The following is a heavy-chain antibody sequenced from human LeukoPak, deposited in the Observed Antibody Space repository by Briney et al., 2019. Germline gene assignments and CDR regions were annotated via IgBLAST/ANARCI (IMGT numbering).Heavy chain of an antibody. J-gene: IGHJ4*02. CDR1: GFTFSSFG. D-gene: IGHD2-2*01. Sequence: TGGSLRLSCAASGFTFSSFGMHWVRQAPGKGLEWVTFIRYDGSNKYYADSVKGRFTISRDISKNTMYLQMNSLRAEDTAMYYCAKDRSLRDIVVLPPTMGIDYWGQGTLVTVSS. CDR2: IRYDGSNK. V-gene: IGHV3-30*02. CDR3: AKDRSLRDIVVLPPTMGIDY.